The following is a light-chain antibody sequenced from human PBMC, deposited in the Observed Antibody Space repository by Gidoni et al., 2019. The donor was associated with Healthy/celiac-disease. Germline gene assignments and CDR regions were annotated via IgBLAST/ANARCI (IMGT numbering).Light chain of an antibody. CDR2: SSN. J-gene: IGLJ2*01. Sequence: QSVLTQPPSASGTPGQRVTISCSGSSSNIGSNYVYWYQQLPGTAPKLLIYSSNQRPSGVPDRFSGSKSGTSASRAISGLRSEDEADYYCAAWDDSLSGLVVFGGGTKL. CDR3: AAWDDSLSGLVV. CDR1: SSNIGSNY. V-gene: IGLV1-47*02.